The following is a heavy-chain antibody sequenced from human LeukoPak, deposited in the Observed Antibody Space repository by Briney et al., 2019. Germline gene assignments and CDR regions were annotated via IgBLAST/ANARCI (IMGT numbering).Heavy chain of an antibody. J-gene: IGHJ4*02. CDR3: ASDLFY. Sequence: GGSLRLSCAASGATVSSHYMNWVRRAPGKGLEWVSVIYGVDGTSYADSVKGRFTISRDNSKNTVYLQMNSLRAEDTAVYYCASDLFYWGQGTLVTVSS. V-gene: IGHV3-53*01. CDR2: IYGVDGT. CDR1: GATVSSHY.